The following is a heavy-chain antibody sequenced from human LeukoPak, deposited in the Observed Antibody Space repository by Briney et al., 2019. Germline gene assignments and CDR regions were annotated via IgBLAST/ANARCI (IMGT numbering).Heavy chain of an antibody. V-gene: IGHV3-7*05. D-gene: IGHD6-6*01. J-gene: IGHJ6*02. CDR3: ARDSPGSSRFYHYYGLDV. CDR2: IKEDGSEK. CDR1: GFAFSKLA. Sequence: PGGSLRLSCAASGFAFSKLAMGWVRQAPGKGLEWLANIKEDGSEKYYVDSVKGRFTIYRDNAKNSLYLQMNRLRAEDTAVYYCARDSPGSSRFYHYYGLDVWGQGTTVTVSS.